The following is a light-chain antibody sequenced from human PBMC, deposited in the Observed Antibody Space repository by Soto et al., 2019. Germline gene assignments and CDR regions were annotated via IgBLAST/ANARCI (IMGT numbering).Light chain of an antibody. CDR2: GAS. Sequence: EIVLTQSPGTLSLSPGERATLSCRASQSVTSSFLAWYQQIPGQAPRLLIYGASSRATGIPDRFSGSGSGTDFTLTISRLEPEDFAVDYCQQYGSSPRTFGQGTKVEIK. CDR3: QQYGSSPRT. J-gene: IGKJ1*01. CDR1: QSVTSSF. V-gene: IGKV3-20*01.